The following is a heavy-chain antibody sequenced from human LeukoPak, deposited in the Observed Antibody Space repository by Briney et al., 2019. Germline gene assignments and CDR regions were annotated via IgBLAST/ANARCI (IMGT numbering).Heavy chain of an antibody. CDR2: IVGSSST. CDR1: GLTFSSYA. J-gene: IGHJ4*02. D-gene: IGHD6-13*01. Sequence: GGSLRLSCEASGLTFSSYAMSWVRQAPGKGLEWVSSIVGSSSTYYADSLKGRFTISRDNAKNSLYLQMNSLRAEDTAVYYCARIGAGSSRDYWGQGTLVTVSS. V-gene: IGHV3-21*01. CDR3: ARIGAGSSRDY.